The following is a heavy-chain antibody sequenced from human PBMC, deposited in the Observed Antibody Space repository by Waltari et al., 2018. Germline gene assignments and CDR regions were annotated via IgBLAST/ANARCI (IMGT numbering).Heavy chain of an antibody. V-gene: IGHV3-21*01. D-gene: IGHD6-6*01. CDR3: ARSSNSSSGMDV. CDR2: ITTSSNYI. Sequence: EVQLVESGGGLVKPGGSLRLSCAASGFTFSYFTLNWVRQTPGQGLEWVSSITTSSNYIYAAYSVKGRFTISRENAKNARFLQMKSRRAEDTSVYYWARSSNSSSGMDVWGQGTTVTVSS. CDR1: GFTFSYFT. J-gene: IGHJ6*02.